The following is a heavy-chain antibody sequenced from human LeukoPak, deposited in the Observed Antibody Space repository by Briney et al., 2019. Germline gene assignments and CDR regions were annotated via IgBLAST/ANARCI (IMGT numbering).Heavy chain of an antibody. CDR2: IWYDGSNK. J-gene: IGHJ6*02. CDR3: ARDTVTTFRFRAYQHYGMDV. Sequence: GGSLRLSCAASGFTISSYGMHWVRQAPGKGLEWVAVIWYDGSNKYYADSVKGRFTISRDNSKNTLYLQMNSLRAEDTAVYYCARDTVTTFRFRAYQHYGMDVWGQGTTVTVSS. D-gene: IGHD4-17*01. CDR1: GFTISSYG. V-gene: IGHV3-33*01.